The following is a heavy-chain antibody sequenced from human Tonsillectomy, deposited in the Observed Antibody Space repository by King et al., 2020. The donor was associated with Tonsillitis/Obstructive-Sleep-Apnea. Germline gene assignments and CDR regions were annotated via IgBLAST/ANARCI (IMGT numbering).Heavy chain of an antibody. J-gene: IGHJ4*02. V-gene: IGHV7-4-1*02. CDR3: ARADPTAWDY. CDR2: INTDTGHP. Sequence: QVQLVESESELKKPGASVRVSCKPSGYTFTNNAINWVRQAPGQGLRWMGWINTDTGHPTYAQGFTGRFVFSLDTSVSTAYLEISSLKTDDTAVYFCARADPTAWDYWGQGTLVTVSS. CDR1: GYTFTNNA. D-gene: IGHD1-26*01.